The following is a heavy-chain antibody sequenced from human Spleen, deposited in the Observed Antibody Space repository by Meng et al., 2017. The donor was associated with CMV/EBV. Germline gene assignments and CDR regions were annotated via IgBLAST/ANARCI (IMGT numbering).Heavy chain of an antibody. CDR1: GFTFSSYW. J-gene: IGHJ4*02. CDR2: ISYDGSNK. CDR3: ARGMRIGGGWFDY. V-gene: IGHV3-30*03. D-gene: IGHD3-16*01. Sequence: GESLKISCAASGFTFSSYWMHWVRQAPGKGLEWVAVISYDGSNKYYADSVKGRFTISRDNSKNTLYLQMNSLRAEDTAVYYCARGMRIGGGWFDYWGQGTLVTVSS.